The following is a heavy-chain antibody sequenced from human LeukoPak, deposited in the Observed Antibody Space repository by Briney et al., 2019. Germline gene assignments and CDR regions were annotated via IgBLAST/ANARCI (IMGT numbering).Heavy chain of an antibody. CDR2: ISYDGSNK. CDR1: GFTFGSYA. D-gene: IGHD2-21*01. J-gene: IGHJ6*02. CDR3: ARGPDWDYYYGMDV. Sequence: PGRSLRLSCAASGFTFGSYAMHWVRQAPGKGLEWVAVISYDGSNKYYADSVKGRFTISRDNSKNTLYLQMNSLRAEDTAVYYCARGPDWDYYYGMDVWGQGTTVTVSS. V-gene: IGHV3-30-3*01.